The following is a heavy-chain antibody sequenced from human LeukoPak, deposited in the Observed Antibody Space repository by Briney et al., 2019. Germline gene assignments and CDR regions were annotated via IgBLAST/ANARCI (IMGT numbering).Heavy chain of an antibody. V-gene: IGHV4-59*08. CDR1: GGSISNYC. D-gene: IGHD1-26*01. Sequence: PSETLPLTCTASGGSISNYCWSWIRQPPGKGLEWMGYIYNSGRTNYNPSLKSRVTISVDTSKNQFSLRLSSVTAADTAMYYCARQLDRSPWVDYWGQGTLVTVSS. CDR2: IYNSGRT. J-gene: IGHJ4*02. CDR3: ARQLDRSPWVDY.